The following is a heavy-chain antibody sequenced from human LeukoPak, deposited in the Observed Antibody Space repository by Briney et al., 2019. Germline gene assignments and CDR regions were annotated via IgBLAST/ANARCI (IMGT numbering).Heavy chain of an antibody. D-gene: IGHD6-6*01. CDR1: GYTSTGYY. Sequence: ASVKVSCKASGYTSTGYYMHWVRQAPGQGLEWMGRINPNSGGTNYAQKFQGRVTMSRDTSISTAYMELTRLRSDDTAVYYCAAGGSSSSSDEFFQHWGQGTLVTVSS. CDR3: AAGGSSSSSDEFFQH. V-gene: IGHV1-2*06. CDR2: INPNSGGT. J-gene: IGHJ1*01.